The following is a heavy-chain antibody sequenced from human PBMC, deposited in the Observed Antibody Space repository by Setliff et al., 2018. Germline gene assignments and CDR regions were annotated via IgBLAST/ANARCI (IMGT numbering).Heavy chain of an antibody. D-gene: IGHD2-15*01. Sequence: SETLSLTCSVAGGSMTDFFWQWFRRPPGKGLEWIGYIYTKGGTNYSPSLKSQVTMSVDRSRNQFSLTLSSVSAADMAVYYCARGLNHESWTPLYWSPGTLVTVSS. CDR2: IYTKGGT. CDR1: GGSMTDFF. CDR3: ARGLNHESWTPLY. J-gene: IGHJ4*02. V-gene: IGHV4-4*08.